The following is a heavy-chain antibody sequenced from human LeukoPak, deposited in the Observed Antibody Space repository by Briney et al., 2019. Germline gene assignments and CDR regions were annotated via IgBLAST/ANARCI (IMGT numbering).Heavy chain of an antibody. J-gene: IGHJ6*03. CDR2: ISSTGST. CDR3: ARGNIVVVPAAMGLGGGYMDV. V-gene: IGHV4-30-4*07. Sequence: PSETLSLTCAVSGDSISSGGYSWSWLRQPPGTALEGIGYISSTGSTYYNPSLKSRVTISVDTSKNQFSLKLSSVTAADTAVYYCARGNIVVVPAAMGLGGGYMDVWGKGTTVTISS. D-gene: IGHD2-2*01. CDR1: GDSISSGGYS.